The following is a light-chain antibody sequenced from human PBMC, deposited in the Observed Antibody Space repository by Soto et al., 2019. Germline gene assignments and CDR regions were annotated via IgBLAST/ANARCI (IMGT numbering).Light chain of an antibody. Sequence: QSARDHPPYLSWSPLQSINISCTVTSGDFVPYNLVSWYQQHPGKAPTFLIYEGTKRPSGVSNRFSGSKSGNTASLTISGLQTEDEADYYCYSFAGSTTFSYVFGPGTKVTVL. J-gene: IGLJ1*01. CDR2: EGT. V-gene: IGLV2-23*03. CDR3: YSFAGSTTFSYV. CDR1: SGDFVPYNL.